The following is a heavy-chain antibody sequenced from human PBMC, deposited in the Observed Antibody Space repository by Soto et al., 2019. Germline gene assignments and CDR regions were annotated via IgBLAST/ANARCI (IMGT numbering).Heavy chain of an antibody. J-gene: IGHJ6*02. CDR2: ISPYNDDT. V-gene: IGHV1-18*01. Sequence: QAQLVQSGAEVKKPGASVKVSCKASGYSFSSYGITWVRQAPGQGLEWLGWISPYNDDTKYAQRLQGRVTMTTDTSTTTAYMDIRGMRSDDTHIYYCARGGYYDSSGARNYHYYGMDVWGQGTTVTVSS. CDR1: GYSFSSYG. D-gene: IGHD3-22*01. CDR3: ARGGYYDSSGARNYHYYGMDV.